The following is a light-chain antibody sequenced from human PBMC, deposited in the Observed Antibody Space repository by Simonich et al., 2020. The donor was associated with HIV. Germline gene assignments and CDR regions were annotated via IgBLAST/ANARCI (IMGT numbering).Light chain of an antibody. CDR2: DVT. CDR3: SSYTSSSTWV. CDR1: SSDMGGYNY. V-gene: IGLV2-14*01. Sequence: QSALTQPASVSGSPGQSITLSCSGTSSDMGGYNYISWYPPPPGKAPRLMIYDVTNRPSGVANRFSGSKSGNTASLTISGLQAEDEADYYCSSYTSSSTWVLGGGTKLTVL. J-gene: IGLJ3*02.